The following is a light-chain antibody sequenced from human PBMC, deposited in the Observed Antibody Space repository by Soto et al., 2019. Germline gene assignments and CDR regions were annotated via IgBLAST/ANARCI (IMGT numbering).Light chain of an antibody. J-gene: IGKJ5*01. CDR3: QQHGISHIT. CDR1: QSVSNNY. V-gene: IGKV3-20*01. CDR2: DAS. Sequence: EIVVTQSPGTLSLSPGERATLSCRASQSVSNNYLAWYQQKPGQAPRLLMYDASLRATGVPDRFSGSGSGTDFTLTITRLEPDDSAVYYCQQHGISHITFGQG.